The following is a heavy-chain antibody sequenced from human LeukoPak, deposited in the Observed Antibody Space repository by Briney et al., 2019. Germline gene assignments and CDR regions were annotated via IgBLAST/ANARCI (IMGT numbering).Heavy chain of an antibody. Sequence: SETLSLTCTVTGGSISSYYWSWIRQPPGKGLEWIGYIYYSGSTNYNPSLKSRVTISVDTSKNQSPLKLSCVTAADTAVYYCATSDYDILTGYYRPGDYWGQGTLVTVSS. V-gene: IGHV4-59*01. CDR3: ATSDYDILTGYYRPGDY. CDR1: GGSISSYY. D-gene: IGHD3-9*01. J-gene: IGHJ4*02. CDR2: IYYSGST.